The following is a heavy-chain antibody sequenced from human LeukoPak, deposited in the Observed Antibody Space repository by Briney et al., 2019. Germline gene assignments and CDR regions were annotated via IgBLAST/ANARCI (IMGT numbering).Heavy chain of an antibody. J-gene: IGHJ5*02. Sequence: SETLSLTCAVYGGSFSGYYWSWIRQPPGKGLEWIGEINHSGSTNYNPSLKSRVTISVDTSKNQFSLKLSSVTAADTAVYYCARGRRLYGSGSYYRPNWFDPWGQGTLVTVSS. CDR1: GGSFSGYY. D-gene: IGHD3-10*01. V-gene: IGHV4-34*01. CDR2: INHSGST. CDR3: ARGRRLYGSGSYYRPNWFDP.